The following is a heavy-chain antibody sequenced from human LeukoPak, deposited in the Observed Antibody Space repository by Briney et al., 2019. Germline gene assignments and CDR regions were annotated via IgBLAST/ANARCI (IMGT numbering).Heavy chain of an antibody. D-gene: IGHD6-6*01. CDR1: GFTFTDYY. CDR2: ISNSGSTI. Sequence: PGGSLRLSCAASGFTFTDYYMSWIRQAPGKGLEWISYISNSGSTIYYADSVKGRFTISRDNAKNSLYLQMNSLRAEDTAVYYCAREAASYSSSHYYLYMDVWGKGTTVTVSS. J-gene: IGHJ6*03. CDR3: AREAASYSSSHYYLYMDV. V-gene: IGHV3-11*04.